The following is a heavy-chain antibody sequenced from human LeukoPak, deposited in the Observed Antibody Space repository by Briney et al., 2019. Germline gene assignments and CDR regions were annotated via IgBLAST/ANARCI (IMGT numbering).Heavy chain of an antibody. J-gene: IGHJ4*02. V-gene: IGHV3-7*01. CDR3: VKVAKYYYGSETYYFFEH. D-gene: IGHD3-10*01. CDR2: IKLDGREQ. CDR1: GLTISNNW. Sequence: PGGSLRLSCADSGLTISNNWMSWVRQAPGKGLEWVANIKLDGREQYYVDSVKGRFTISRDNAKNSLDLQMNSLRVEDTGIYYCVKVAKYYYGSETYYFFEHWGQGTPVTASS.